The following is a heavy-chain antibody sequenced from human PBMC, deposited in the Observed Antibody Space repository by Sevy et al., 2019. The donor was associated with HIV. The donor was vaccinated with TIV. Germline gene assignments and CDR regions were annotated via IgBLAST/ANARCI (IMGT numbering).Heavy chain of an antibody. CDR3: AKDQAGFKKSHDFDY. CDR1: GFTFSSYA. Sequence: GGSLRLSCAASGFTFSSYAMSWVRQAPGKGLEWVSAISGGGGSTYYADSVKGRFTISRDNSKNTLYLQMNSLRAEDTAVYYCAKDQAGFKKSHDFDYWGEGTLVSVSS. D-gene: IGHD6-19*01. CDR2: ISGGGGST. J-gene: IGHJ4*02. V-gene: IGHV3-23*01.